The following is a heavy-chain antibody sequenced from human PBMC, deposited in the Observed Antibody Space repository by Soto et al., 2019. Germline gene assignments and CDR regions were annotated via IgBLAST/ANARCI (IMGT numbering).Heavy chain of an antibody. Sequence: SETLSLTCTVSGGSISSSSYYWGWIRQPPGKGLEWIGSIYYSGSTYYNPSLKSRVTISVDTSKNQFSLKLSSVTAADTAVYYCARHGMGESIVVVPAAKLFDYWGQGTLVTVSS. J-gene: IGHJ4*02. D-gene: IGHD2-2*01. CDR2: IYYSGST. CDR3: ARHGMGESIVVVPAAKLFDY. CDR1: GGSISSSSYY. V-gene: IGHV4-39*01.